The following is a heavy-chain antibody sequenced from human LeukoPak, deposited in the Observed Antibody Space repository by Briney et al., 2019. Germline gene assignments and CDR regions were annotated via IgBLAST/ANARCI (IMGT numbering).Heavy chain of an antibody. Sequence: TSETLSLTCAVYGGSFSGYYWSWIRQPPGKGLEWIGEMNHSGSTNYNPSLKSRVTISVDTSKNQFSLKLSSVTAADTAVYYCASGGYYYDSSGYYKFDPWGQGTLVTVSS. V-gene: IGHV4-34*01. CDR3: ASGGYYYDSSGYYKFDP. CDR2: MNHSGST. J-gene: IGHJ5*02. D-gene: IGHD3-22*01. CDR1: GGSFSGYY.